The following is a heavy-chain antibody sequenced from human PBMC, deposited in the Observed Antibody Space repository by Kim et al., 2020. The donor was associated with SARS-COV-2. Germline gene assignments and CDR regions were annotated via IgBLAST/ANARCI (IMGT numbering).Heavy chain of an antibody. CDR2: ICGDGGSK. V-gene: IGHV3-30-3*01. J-gene: IGHJ4*01. D-gene: IGHD2-21*01. CDR3: ATDGRCCESCGYYYVDY. CDR1: GFTFSSYA. Sequence: GGSLRLSCAASGFTFSSYAMHWVRQAPGKGLEWVSVICGDGGSKYYADSVKGRFTISRDNSKNTLYLQMNSLRAEDTAVYYCATDGRCCESCGYYYVDY.